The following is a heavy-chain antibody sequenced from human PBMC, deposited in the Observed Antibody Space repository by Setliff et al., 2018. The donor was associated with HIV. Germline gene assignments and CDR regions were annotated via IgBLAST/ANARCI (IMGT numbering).Heavy chain of an antibody. CDR1: GFAFEEYG. CDR3: ARPQKYCSGGTCKRSRPLDY. CDR2: INTNGGST. Sequence: GESLKISCTATGFAFEEYGMAWVRQVPGKGLEWVSGINTNGGSTGYSDSVMGRFRISRDNVKKSLHLQMNTLRVEDTAVYFCARPQKYCSGGTCKRSRPLDYWGQGILVTVSS. J-gene: IGHJ4*02. D-gene: IGHD2-15*01. V-gene: IGHV3-20*04.